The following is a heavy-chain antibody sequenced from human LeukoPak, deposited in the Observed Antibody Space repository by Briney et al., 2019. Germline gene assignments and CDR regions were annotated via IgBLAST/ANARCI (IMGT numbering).Heavy chain of an antibody. CDR1: GGSISSSSYY. J-gene: IGHJ4*02. D-gene: IGHD3-10*01. V-gene: IGHV4-39*07. CDR2: IYYSGST. CDR3: ARGATMVRGIFDY. Sequence: SETLSLTCTVSGGSISSSSYYWGWIRQPPGKGLEWIGSIYYSGSTYYNPSLKSRVTISVDTSKNQFSLKLSSVSAADTAVYYCARGATMVRGIFDYWGQGTLVTVSS.